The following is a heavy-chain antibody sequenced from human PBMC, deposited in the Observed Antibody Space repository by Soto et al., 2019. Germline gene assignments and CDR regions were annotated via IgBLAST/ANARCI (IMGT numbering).Heavy chain of an antibody. Sequence: PGGSLRLSCAASGFTFSRYSMNWVRQAPGKGLEWVSSISSTTNYIYYADSMKGRFTVSRDNAKNSVYLDMNSLSAEDTAVYYCARESEDLTSNFDYWGQGTWSPSPQ. CDR1: GFTFSRYS. CDR3: ARESEDLTSNFDY. V-gene: IGHV3-21*01. CDR2: ISSTTNYI. J-gene: IGHJ4*02.